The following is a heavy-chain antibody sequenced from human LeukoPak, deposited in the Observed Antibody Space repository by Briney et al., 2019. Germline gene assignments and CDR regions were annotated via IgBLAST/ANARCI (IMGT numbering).Heavy chain of an antibody. V-gene: IGHV7-4-1*02. CDR2: INTNTGNP. Sequence: ASVKVSCKASGYTFTSYDINWVRQATGQGLEWMGWINTNTGNPTYAQGFTGRFVFSLDTSVSTAYLQISSLKAEDTAVYYCARDQRSWYYWGQGTLVTVSP. D-gene: IGHD6-19*01. CDR1: GYTFTSYD. J-gene: IGHJ4*02. CDR3: ARDQRSWYY.